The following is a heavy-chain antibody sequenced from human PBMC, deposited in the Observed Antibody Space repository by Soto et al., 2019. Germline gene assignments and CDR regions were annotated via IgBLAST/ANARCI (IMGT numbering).Heavy chain of an antibody. D-gene: IGHD3-9*01. J-gene: IGHJ5*02. CDR3: ARDSENYDMLTSTRFDP. CDR1: GGSIHRGDYY. V-gene: IGHV4-30-4*01. CDR2: IYYSGPN. Sequence: QVQLQESGQALVKPSQTLTPTGTVYGGSIHRGDYYLSWISQPPGKVLACIGHIYYSGPNYYNPSPKSPVFLSMDASKDPFSLILASVTAADAGGSYCARDSENYDMLTSTRFDPLGQGTLFSVA.